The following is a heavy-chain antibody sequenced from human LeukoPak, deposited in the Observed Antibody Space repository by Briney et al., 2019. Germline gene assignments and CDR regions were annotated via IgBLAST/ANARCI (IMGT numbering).Heavy chain of an antibody. CDR1: GRSIRSYF. Sequence: SETLSLTCTVSGRSIRSYFWNCIRQPPGKGLEWIGYIYYSGNTNYNPSLKSRVTISVDTSKKQFSLKLTSVTTADTAVYFCARDYGGTGSLQYLDYWGQGISVTVSS. D-gene: IGHD6-19*01. V-gene: IGHV4-59*01. CDR2: IYYSGNT. CDR3: ARDYGGTGSLQYLDY. J-gene: IGHJ4*02.